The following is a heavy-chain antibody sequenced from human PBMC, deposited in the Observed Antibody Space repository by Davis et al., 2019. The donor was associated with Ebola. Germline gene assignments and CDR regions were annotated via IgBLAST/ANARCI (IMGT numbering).Heavy chain of an antibody. Sequence: PGGSLRLSCAVSGGAVTSGGYFWAWIRQPPGKGLEWIGYIYSSGDIHLSPFLRSRASIFRDPFKNHLSVALTSVTAADTAVYYCARGGVSSSSPFDYWGQGTLVTVSS. J-gene: IGHJ4*02. CDR3: ARGGVSSSSPFDY. CDR2: IYSSGDI. V-gene: IGHV4-61*03. CDR1: GGAVTSGGYF. D-gene: IGHD6-13*01.